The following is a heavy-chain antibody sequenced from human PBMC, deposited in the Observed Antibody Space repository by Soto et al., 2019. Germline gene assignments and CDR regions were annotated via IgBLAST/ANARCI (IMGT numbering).Heavy chain of an antibody. CDR2: ISGSGGST. J-gene: IGHJ4*02. CDR3: AKFTGWRYYYDSSGYLYYFDY. CDR1: GFTFSSYA. V-gene: IGHV3-23*01. D-gene: IGHD3-22*01. Sequence: GGSLRLSCAASGFTFSSYAMSWVRQAPGKGLEWVSAISGSGGSTYYADSVKGRFTISRDNSKNTLYLQMNSLRAEDTAVYYCAKFTGWRYYYDSSGYLYYFDYWGQGTLVTVSS.